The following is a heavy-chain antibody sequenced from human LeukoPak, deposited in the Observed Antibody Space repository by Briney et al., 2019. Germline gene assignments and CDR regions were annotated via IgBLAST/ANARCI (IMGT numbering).Heavy chain of an antibody. CDR1: GGSISSGDYY. V-gene: IGHV4-30-4*01. CDR2: TYYSGST. CDR3: ARPYYYDSRIDP. D-gene: IGHD3-22*01. J-gene: IGHJ5*02. Sequence: SETLSLTCTVSGGSISSGDYYWSWIRQPPGKGLEWIGYTYYSGSTYYNPSLKSRVTISVDTSKNQFSLRLRSVTAADTAVYYCARPYYYDSRIDPWGQGTLVTVSS.